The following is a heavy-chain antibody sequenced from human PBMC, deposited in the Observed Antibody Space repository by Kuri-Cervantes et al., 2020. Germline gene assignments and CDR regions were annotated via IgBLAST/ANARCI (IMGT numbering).Heavy chain of an antibody. CDR2: IYYSGST. Sequence: SETLSLTCTVSGGSISSNFWSWIRQSPGKGLEWIGYIYYSGSTNYNPSLKSRVTISVETSKNQFSLKLSSVTAADTAVYYCASGLIITYYYGSGSYYFDYWGQGTLVTVSS. D-gene: IGHD3-10*01. J-gene: IGHJ4*02. V-gene: IGHV4-59*01. CDR1: GGSISSNF. CDR3: ASGLIITYYYGSGSYYFDY.